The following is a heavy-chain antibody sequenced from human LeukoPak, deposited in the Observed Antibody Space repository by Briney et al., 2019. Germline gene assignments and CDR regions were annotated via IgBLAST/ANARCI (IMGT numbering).Heavy chain of an antibody. J-gene: IGHJ4*02. D-gene: IGHD2-21*02. Sequence: PSETLSLTCTVSGGSISSYYWSWIRQPPGKGLEWIGFIHYSGSTNYNPSLKSRVTISVDTSKNQFSLKLSSVTAADTAVYYCARVNEYCGGDCYVIWGQGTLVTVSS. V-gene: IGHV4-59*01. CDR2: IHYSGST. CDR3: ARVNEYCGGDCYVI. CDR1: GGSISSYY.